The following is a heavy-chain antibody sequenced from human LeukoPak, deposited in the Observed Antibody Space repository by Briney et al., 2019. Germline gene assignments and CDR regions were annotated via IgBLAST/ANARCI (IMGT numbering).Heavy chain of an antibody. CDR3: ARSAGWLRNAFDI. CDR2: MHNSGSS. CDR1: GASTSHCN. V-gene: IGHV4-59*01. Sequence: SETLSLSCTVSGASTSHCNCNWIRQPPGQGLEWIGYMHNSGSSKHSPSLKSRVTISIDTSKNQFSLQLTSVTAADTAIYYCARSAGWLRNAFDIWGQGTMVSVSS. J-gene: IGHJ3*02. D-gene: IGHD5-12*01.